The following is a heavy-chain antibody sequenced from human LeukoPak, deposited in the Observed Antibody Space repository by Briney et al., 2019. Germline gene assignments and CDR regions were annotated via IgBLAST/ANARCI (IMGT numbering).Heavy chain of an antibody. J-gene: IGHJ4*02. CDR3: ARVGKIAAADDY. V-gene: IGHV1-69*13. Sequence: SVTVSFKASGGTFSSYAISWVRQAPGQGHEWMGGIIPIFGTANYAQKFQGRVTITADESTSTAYMELSSLRSEDTAVYYCARVGKIAAADDYWGQGTLVTVSS. CDR2: IIPIFGTA. CDR1: GGTFSSYA. D-gene: IGHD6-13*01.